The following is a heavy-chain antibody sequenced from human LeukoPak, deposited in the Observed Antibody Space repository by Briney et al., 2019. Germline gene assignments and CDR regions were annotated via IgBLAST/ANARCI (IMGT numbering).Heavy chain of an antibody. Sequence: GGSLRLSCAASGFTFFTYGMHWVRQAPGKGLEWVAVIWYDGNNKYYADSVKGRFTISRDNSKNTLYLQMNTLRPEDMAIYYCARDLGYYDSSGYHGNFDYWGQGTLVTVSS. D-gene: IGHD3-22*01. CDR1: GFTFFTYG. V-gene: IGHV3-33*01. CDR2: IWYDGNNK. J-gene: IGHJ4*02. CDR3: ARDLGYYDSSGYHGNFDY.